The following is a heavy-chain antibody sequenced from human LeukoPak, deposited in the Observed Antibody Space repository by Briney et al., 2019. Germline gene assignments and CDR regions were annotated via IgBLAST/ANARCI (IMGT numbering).Heavy chain of an antibody. Sequence: GRSLRLSCAASGFTFSSYAMSWVRQAPGKGLEWGSAISGSGGSTYYADSAKGRFTISRDNSKNTLYLQMDSLRAEDTAVYYCAKAIWTYDSSGYYFVYWGQGAMVTVSS. V-gene: IGHV3-23*01. CDR1: GFTFSSYA. D-gene: IGHD3-22*01. J-gene: IGHJ4*02. CDR3: AKAIWTYDSSGYYFVY. CDR2: ISGSGGST.